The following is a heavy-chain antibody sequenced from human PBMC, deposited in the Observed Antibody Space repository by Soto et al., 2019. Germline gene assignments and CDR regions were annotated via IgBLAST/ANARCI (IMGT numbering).Heavy chain of an antibody. J-gene: IGHJ5*02. D-gene: IGHD3-10*01. V-gene: IGHV3-23*01. CDR3: ANVRFYYGSGSYYLGRSPNWFDP. Sequence: EVQLLESGGGLVQPGGSLRLSCAASGFTFSSYAMSWVRQAPGKGLEWVSAISGSGGSTYYPDSVKGRFTISRDNSKNTLYLQMNSLRAEDTAVYYCANVRFYYGSGSYYLGRSPNWFDPWGQGTLVTVSS. CDR2: ISGSGGST. CDR1: GFTFSSYA.